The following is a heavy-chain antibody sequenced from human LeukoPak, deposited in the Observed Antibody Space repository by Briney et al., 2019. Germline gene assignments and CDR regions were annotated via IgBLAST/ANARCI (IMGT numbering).Heavy chain of an antibody. J-gene: IGHJ4*02. CDR3: AKAFYYRTYYFDY. Sequence: PGGSLRLSCAASGFTFSSYAMSWVRQAPGKGLEWVSAISGSGGSTYYADSVEGRFTISRDNSKNTLYLQMNSLRAEDTAVYYCAKAFYYRTYYFDYWGQGTLVTVSS. D-gene: IGHD2/OR15-2a*01. V-gene: IGHV3-23*01. CDR2: ISGSGGST. CDR1: GFTFSSYA.